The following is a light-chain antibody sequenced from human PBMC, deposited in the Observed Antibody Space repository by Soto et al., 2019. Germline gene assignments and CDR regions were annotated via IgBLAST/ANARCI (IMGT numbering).Light chain of an antibody. V-gene: IGLV2-14*01. CDR2: EVS. CDR1: SSDVGGYNY. Sequence: QSVLTQPASVSGSPGQSITISCTGTSSDVGGYNYVSWYQQHPGKAPKLMIYEVSNRPSGVSNRFSGSKSGNTASLTISGLQAEDEADYYCSSYTSSNNLYVFGTGTKVTVL. CDR3: SSYTSSNNLYV. J-gene: IGLJ1*01.